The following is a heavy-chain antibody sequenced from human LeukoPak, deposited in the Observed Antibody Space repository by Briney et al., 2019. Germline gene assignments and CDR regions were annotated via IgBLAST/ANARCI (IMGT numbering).Heavy chain of an antibody. CDR1: GFTFNSQR. Sequence: GGSVRLSCAASGFTFNSQRMRWLRQAPGKAREWVANIKQDGSEKHYVDSVKGRFTISRDNAKNSLYLQMNSLRAEDTAVYYCARDSRSGYDFINYYYYYMDVWGKGTTVTVSS. CDR3: ARDSRSGYDFINYYYYYMDV. D-gene: IGHD5-12*01. V-gene: IGHV3-7*03. CDR2: IKQDGSEK. J-gene: IGHJ6*03.